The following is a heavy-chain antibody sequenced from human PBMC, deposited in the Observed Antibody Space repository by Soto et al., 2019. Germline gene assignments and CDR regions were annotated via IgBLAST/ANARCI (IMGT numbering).Heavy chain of an antibody. Sequence: GGSLRLSCAASGLTFSSYAMNWVRQAPGKGLEWVSAISGSGSSTYYADSVKGRFTISRDNAKNTLYLQMNSLRAEDTAVYYCARGFPDSSGYQNWGQGTLVTVSS. CDR2: ISGSGSST. V-gene: IGHV3-23*01. D-gene: IGHD3-22*01. CDR1: GLTFSSYA. CDR3: ARGFPDSSGYQN. J-gene: IGHJ4*02.